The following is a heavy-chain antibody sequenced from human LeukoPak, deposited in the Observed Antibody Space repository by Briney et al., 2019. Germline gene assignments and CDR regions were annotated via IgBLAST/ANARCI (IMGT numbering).Heavy chain of an antibody. CDR3: ATDKGGPGTTFHDPFDN. V-gene: IGHV1-24*01. CDR1: GHTLSEIS. CDR2: FDPEDGET. Sequence: ASVKVSCNVSGHTLSEISMHWVRQAPGKGLEWMGSFDPEDGETMYAENFQGRFTMTEDTSRDTAYMELSSLRSEDTAVYFCATDKGGPGTTFHDPFDNWGQGTMVTVSS. J-gene: IGHJ3*02. D-gene: IGHD1-7*01.